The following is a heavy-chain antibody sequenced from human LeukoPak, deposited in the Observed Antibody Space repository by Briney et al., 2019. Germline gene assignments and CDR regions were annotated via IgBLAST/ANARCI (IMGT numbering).Heavy chain of an antibody. D-gene: IGHD6-19*01. Sequence: GWSLRLSCAASGFTFSTYGMHWVRQAPGKGLERVAFIQYDGSNRYYADSVKGRFTISRDNSKNTLYVQMNSLRAEDTAVYYCARDESRWLVRLYFDSWGQGTLVTVSS. CDR1: GFTFSTYG. CDR2: IQYDGSNR. CDR3: ARDESRWLVRLYFDS. J-gene: IGHJ4*02. V-gene: IGHV3-30*02.